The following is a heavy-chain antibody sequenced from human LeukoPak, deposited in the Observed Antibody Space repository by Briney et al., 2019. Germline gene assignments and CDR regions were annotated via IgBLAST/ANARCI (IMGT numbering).Heavy chain of an antibody. Sequence: SETLSLTCAVYGGSFSGYYWSWIRQPPGKGLEWSGEINHSGSTNYNPSLKSRVTISVDKSKDQFSLKLSSVTAADTAVYYCARRTTVTIPFGYWGQGTLVTVSS. CDR2: INHSGST. D-gene: IGHD4-11*01. J-gene: IGHJ4*02. CDR3: ARRTTVTIPFGY. CDR1: GGSFSGYY. V-gene: IGHV4-34*01.